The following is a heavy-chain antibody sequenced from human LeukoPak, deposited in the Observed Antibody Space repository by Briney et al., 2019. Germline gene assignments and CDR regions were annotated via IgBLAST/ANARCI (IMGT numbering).Heavy chain of an antibody. D-gene: IGHD2/OR15-2a*01. Sequence: GGSLRLSCAAPGFTFSSYGMHWVRQAPGKGLEWVAVISYDGSNKYYADSVEGRFTISRDNSKNTLYLQMNSLRAEDTAVYYCAKDYDYLYAFDIWGQGTMVTVSS. CDR1: GFTFSSYG. CDR3: AKDYDYLYAFDI. V-gene: IGHV3-30*18. CDR2: ISYDGSNK. J-gene: IGHJ3*02.